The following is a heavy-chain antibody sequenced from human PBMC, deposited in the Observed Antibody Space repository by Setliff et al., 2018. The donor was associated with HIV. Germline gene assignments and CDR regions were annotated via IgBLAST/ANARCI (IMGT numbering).Heavy chain of an antibody. CDR2: ISGSEYTT. J-gene: IGHJ6*03. D-gene: IGHD3-10*01. CDR3: AKGGYYFGSGSPPDYMDV. V-gene: IGHV3-23*01. CDR1: GFTFSSSP. Sequence: GSLRLSCAASGFTFSSSPMSWVRQAPGTGLEWVSAISGSEYTTFYADSVKGRFTISRDISKNTLYLQMNSLRAEDTAVYYCAKGGYYFGSGSPPDYMDVWGKGTTVTVSS.